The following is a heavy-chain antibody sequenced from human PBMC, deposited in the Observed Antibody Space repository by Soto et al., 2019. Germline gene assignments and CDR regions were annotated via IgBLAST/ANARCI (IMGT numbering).Heavy chain of an antibody. V-gene: IGHV3-30*18. J-gene: IGHJ6*02. CDR3: AKTVVVATIFDYYYGMDV. Sequence: PGGSLRLSCAASGFTFSSYGMHWVRQAPGKGLEWVAVLSYDGSNKYYADSVKGRFTISRDNSKNTLYLQMNSLRAEDTAVYYCAKTVVVATIFDYYYGMDVWGQGTTVTVSS. CDR2: LSYDGSNK. CDR1: GFTFSSYG. D-gene: IGHD5-12*01.